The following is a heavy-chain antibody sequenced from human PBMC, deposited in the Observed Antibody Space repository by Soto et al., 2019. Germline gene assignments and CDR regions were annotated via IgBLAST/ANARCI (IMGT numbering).Heavy chain of an antibody. CDR3: AREALRSLDLLYGVFDV. D-gene: IGHD1-1*01. CDR1: GFTFASFP. V-gene: IGHV3-30-3*01. Sequence: QVQLVESGGGVVQPGESLRLSCVGSGFTFASFPIHWVRQAPGRGLEWLSLVSFDGTNTYSADSVRGRVSMSRDNSLDTSYLEIQPLRSDDTGMYYCAREALRSLDLLYGVFDVWGPWTMVTVSS. CDR2: VSFDGTNT. J-gene: IGHJ3*01.